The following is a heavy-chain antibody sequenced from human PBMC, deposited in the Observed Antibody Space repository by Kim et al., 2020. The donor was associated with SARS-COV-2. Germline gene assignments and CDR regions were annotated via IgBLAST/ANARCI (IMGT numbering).Heavy chain of an antibody. CDR1: GFTVSSNY. D-gene: IGHD3-22*01. J-gene: IGHJ4*02. CDR2: IYSGGST. V-gene: IGHV3-66*01. CDR3: ARAPRYYYDSSASGSC. Sequence: GGSLRLSCAASGFTVSSNYMSWVRQAPGKGLEWVSVIYSGGSTYYADSVKGRFTISRDNSKNTLYLQMNSLRAEDTAVYYCARAPRYYYDSSASGSCWGQGTLVTVSS.